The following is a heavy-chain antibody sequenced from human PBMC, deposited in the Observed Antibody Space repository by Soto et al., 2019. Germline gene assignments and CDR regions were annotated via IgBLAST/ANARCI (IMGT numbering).Heavy chain of an antibody. CDR3: ARGVVVVPAAIRPGYSGNWFDP. CDR2: ISGYNGDT. Sequence: VASVKVSCKASGYTFTNYGISWVRQAPAQGLECMGWISGYNGDTNYAQKFQGRVTITADESTSTAYMELSSLRSEDTAVYYCARGVVVVPAAIRPGYSGNWFDPWGQGTLVTVSS. J-gene: IGHJ5*02. V-gene: IGHV1-18*04. CDR1: GYTFTNYG. D-gene: IGHD2-2*01.